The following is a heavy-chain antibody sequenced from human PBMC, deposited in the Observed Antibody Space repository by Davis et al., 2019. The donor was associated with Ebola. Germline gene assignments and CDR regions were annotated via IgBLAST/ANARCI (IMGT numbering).Heavy chain of an antibody. CDR1: GGSFSGYY. D-gene: IGHD1-26*01. V-gene: IGHV4-34*01. J-gene: IGHJ3*02. CDR2: INHSGST. CDR3: ARGGRIVGATGPSNAFDI. Sequence: PSETLSLTCAVYGGSFSGYYWSWIRQPPGKGLEWIGEINHSGSTNYNPYLKSRVIISVDTSKNQFSLKLSSVTAADTAEYYGARGGRIVGATGPSNAFDIWGQGTMVTVSS.